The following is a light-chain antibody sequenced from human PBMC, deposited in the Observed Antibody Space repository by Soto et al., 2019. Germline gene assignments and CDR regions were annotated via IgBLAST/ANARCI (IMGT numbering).Light chain of an antibody. V-gene: IGKV1-5*01. CDR2: DAS. J-gene: IGKJ1*01. CDR1: QTITSW. CDR3: QQHNSYPWT. Sequence: DIQMTQSPSTLSASVGDRVTISCRASQTITSWLAWYQQKPGKAPKLLIYDASSLESGVPLRFSGSGSGTEFTLTISSLQPDDFATYYCQQHNSYPWTFGQGTKVDIK.